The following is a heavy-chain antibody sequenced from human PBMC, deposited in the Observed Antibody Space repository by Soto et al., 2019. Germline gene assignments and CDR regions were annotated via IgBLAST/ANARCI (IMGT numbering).Heavy chain of an antibody. D-gene: IGHD6-19*01. Sequence: SETLSLTCAISGDSVSGNSAGWNWIRQSPSRGLEWLGRTYYRSKWYNEYAVSVKSRITINPDTSKNQFSLQLNSVTPEDTAVYYCARDKDRNSGWYGIEFWGQGTLVTVSS. V-gene: IGHV6-1*01. CDR2: TYYRSKWYN. J-gene: IGHJ4*02. CDR3: ARDKDRNSGWYGIEF. CDR1: GDSVSGNSAG.